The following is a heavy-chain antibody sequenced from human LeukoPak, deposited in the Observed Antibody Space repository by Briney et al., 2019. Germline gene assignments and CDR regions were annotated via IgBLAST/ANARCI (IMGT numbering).Heavy chain of an antibody. V-gene: IGHV1-18*01. CDR2: ISAYNGNT. D-gene: IGHD2-15*01. J-gene: IGHJ4*02. CDR1: GYTFTGYG. Sequence: ASVKVSCKASGYTFTGYGISWVRQAPGQGLEWMGWISAYNGNTNYAQKLQGRVTMTTDTSTSTAYMELRSLRSDDTAVYYCARTTYCSGGSCYDLSGIDYWGQGTLVTVSS. CDR3: ARTTYCSGGSCYDLSGIDY.